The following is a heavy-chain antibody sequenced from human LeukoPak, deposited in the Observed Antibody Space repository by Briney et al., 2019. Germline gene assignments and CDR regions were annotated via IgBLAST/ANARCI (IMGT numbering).Heavy chain of an antibody. CDR1: GFTFSSYA. CDR2: ISGSGGNT. J-gene: IGHJ4*02. V-gene: IGHV3-23*01. CDR3: ARRLSGRVDS. D-gene: IGHD2-15*01. Sequence: GGSLRLSCAASGFTFSSYAMSWVRQAPGEGLEWVSIISGSGGNTYYADSAKGRFTISRDNSKNTLYLQMNSLRAEDTAVYYCARRLSGRVDSWGQGTLVTVSS.